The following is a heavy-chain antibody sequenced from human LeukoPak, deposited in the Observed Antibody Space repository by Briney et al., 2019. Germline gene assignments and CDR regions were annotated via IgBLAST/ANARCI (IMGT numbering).Heavy chain of an antibody. Sequence: SVKVSCKASGGTFSSYAISWVRQAPGQGLEWMGRIIPIFGTANYAQKFQGRVTITTDESTSTVYMELSSLRSEDTAVYYCARVWGSAFDIWGQGTMVTVSS. CDR3: ARVWGSAFDI. CDR1: GGTFSSYA. V-gene: IGHV1-69*05. J-gene: IGHJ3*02. D-gene: IGHD7-27*01. CDR2: IIPIFGTA.